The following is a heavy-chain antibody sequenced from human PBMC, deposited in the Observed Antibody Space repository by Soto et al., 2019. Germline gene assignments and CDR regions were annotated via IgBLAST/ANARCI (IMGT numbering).Heavy chain of an antibody. J-gene: IGHJ4*02. CDR3: ARGRRGDYVPFDY. Sequence: PSETLSLTCTVSGGSISRYYWSWIRQPPGKGLEWIGCIHYSGSTNYNPSLKSRVTISVDTSKNQFSLKLSSVTAADTAVYYCARGRRGDYVPFDYWGQGTQVTVSS. D-gene: IGHD4-17*01. CDR2: IHYSGST. V-gene: IGHV4-59*01. CDR1: GGSISRYY.